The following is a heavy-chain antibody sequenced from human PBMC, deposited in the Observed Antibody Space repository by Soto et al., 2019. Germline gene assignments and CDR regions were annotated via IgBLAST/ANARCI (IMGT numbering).Heavy chain of an antibody. V-gene: IGHV3-23*05. CDR3: AKTPRGGASGDWYFDL. CDR2: IKSSGSPT. Sequence: EVLLLESEGGLVQPGGSLRLSCAVSGFTFSSYPMTWVRLAPGRGLEWVLGIKSSGSPTDYPESVKGRFTISRDNLMNTLFLDMNGLRAEDTAIYYCAKTPRGGASGDWYFDLWGRGTLVTVSS. D-gene: IGHD3-10*01. J-gene: IGHJ2*01. CDR1: GFTFSSYP.